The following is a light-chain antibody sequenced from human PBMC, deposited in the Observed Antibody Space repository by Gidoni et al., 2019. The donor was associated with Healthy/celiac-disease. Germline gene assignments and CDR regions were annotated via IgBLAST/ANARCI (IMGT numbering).Light chain of an antibody. CDR2: WAS. Sequence: DIVLTQSPASLAVSLGERATINCKSSQSVLYSSNNKNYLAWYQQKPGQPPKLLIYWASTRESGVPDRFSGSGSGTDFTLTSSSLQAEDGAVYYCQKYYSTPSFGHXAKLEIK. CDR1: QSVLYSSNNKNY. V-gene: IGKV4-1*01. CDR3: QKYYSTPS. J-gene: IGKJ2*03.